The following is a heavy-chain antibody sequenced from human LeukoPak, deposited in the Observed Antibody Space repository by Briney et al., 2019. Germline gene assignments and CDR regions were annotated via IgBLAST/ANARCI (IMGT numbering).Heavy chain of an antibody. CDR1: GFTFSSYS. Sequence: GGSLRLSCAASGFTFSSYSMNWVRQAPGKGLEWVSSISSSSSYIYYADSVKGRFTISRDNAKNSLYLQMNSLRAEDTAVYYRARTSDCSSTSCYATLDYWGQGTLVTVSS. V-gene: IGHV3-21*01. CDR3: ARTSDCSSTSCYATLDY. CDR2: ISSSSSYI. D-gene: IGHD2-2*01. J-gene: IGHJ4*02.